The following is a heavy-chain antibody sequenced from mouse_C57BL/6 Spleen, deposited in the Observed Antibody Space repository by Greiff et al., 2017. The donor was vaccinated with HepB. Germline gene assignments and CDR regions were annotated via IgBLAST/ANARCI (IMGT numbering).Heavy chain of an antibody. J-gene: IGHJ1*03. CDR2: INPDSSTI. D-gene: IGHD2-4*01. Sequence: GIDFSRYWMSWVRRAPGKGLEWIGEINPDSSTINYAPSLKDKFIISRDNAKNTLYLQMSKVRSEDTALYYCARRGGYDYDGYFDVWGTGTTVTVSS. CDR3: ARRGGYDYDGYFDV. V-gene: IGHV4-1*01. CDR1: GIDFSRYW.